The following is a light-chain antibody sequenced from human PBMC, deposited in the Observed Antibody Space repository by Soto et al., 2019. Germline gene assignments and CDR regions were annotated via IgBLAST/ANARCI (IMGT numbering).Light chain of an antibody. CDR2: GAS. J-gene: IGKJ1*01. CDR3: QQYDSSPWT. CDR1: QSVSNSY. Sequence: EVVLTQPPGTLSLSPGERATLSCRASQSVSNSYLAWYQHKPGQAPRLLLYGASRRATGIPDRFSGSGSGTDFTLTLSRLEPEDFAVYYCQQYDSSPWTFGQGTKVEVK. V-gene: IGKV3-20*01.